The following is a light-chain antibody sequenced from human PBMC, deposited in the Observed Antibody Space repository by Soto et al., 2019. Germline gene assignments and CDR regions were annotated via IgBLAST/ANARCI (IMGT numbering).Light chain of an antibody. CDR1: NGHSDHA. Sequence: QPVLTQSPSASASLGASGKVSCTLSNGHSDHAIAWHQQQAEKAPRYLMKLHSDGSYTKGDGISDRFSGSSSGAERYLIISGLQSEDGADYYCQTWDTGSHVVFGGGTKLTVL. CDR3: QTWDTGSHVV. V-gene: IGLV4-69*01. CDR2: LHSDGSY. J-gene: IGLJ2*01.